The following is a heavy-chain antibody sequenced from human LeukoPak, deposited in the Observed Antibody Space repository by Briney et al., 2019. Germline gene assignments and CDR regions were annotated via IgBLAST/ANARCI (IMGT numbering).Heavy chain of an antibody. CDR2: IIPIFGTA. Sequence: SVKVSCKASGGTFSSYAISWVRQAPGQGLEWMGGIIPIFGTANYAQKIQGRVTMTTDTSTSTAYMELRSLRSDDTAVYYCARDYYGLGSYYDNFDYWGQGTLVTVSS. CDR3: ARDYYGLGSYYDNFDY. V-gene: IGHV1-69*05. J-gene: IGHJ4*02. CDR1: GGTFSSYA. D-gene: IGHD3-10*01.